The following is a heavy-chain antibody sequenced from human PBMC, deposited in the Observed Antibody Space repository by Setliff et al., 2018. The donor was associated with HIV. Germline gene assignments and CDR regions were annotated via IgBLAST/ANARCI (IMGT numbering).Heavy chain of an antibody. CDR2: IDPEDGET. V-gene: IGHV1-69-2*01. Sequence: EASVKVSCKASGYTFTDYYIHWVQQAPGKGLEWMGHIDPEDGETIYADNFQGRVTMTADRSTNTAYMELGSLRSEDTAVYYCASFVFRDSTDEYYRPPGDHPLYYFDYWAQGTLVTSPQ. CDR3: ASFVFRDSTDEYYRPPGDHPLYYFDY. CDR1: GYTFTDYY. J-gene: IGHJ4*02. D-gene: IGHD3-10*01.